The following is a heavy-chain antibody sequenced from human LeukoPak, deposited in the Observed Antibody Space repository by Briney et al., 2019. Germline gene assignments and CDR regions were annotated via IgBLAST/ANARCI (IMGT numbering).Heavy chain of an antibody. CDR2: ISSSSSYI. Sequence: GGSLRLSCAASGFTFSSYSMNWVRQAPGKGLEWVSSISSSSSYIYYADSVKGRFTISRDNAKNSLYLQMNSLRAEDTAVYYCARGEERFLEWFVGADAFDIWGQGTMVTVSS. J-gene: IGHJ3*02. V-gene: IGHV3-21*04. CDR1: GFTFSSYS. CDR3: ARGEERFLEWFVGADAFDI. D-gene: IGHD3-3*01.